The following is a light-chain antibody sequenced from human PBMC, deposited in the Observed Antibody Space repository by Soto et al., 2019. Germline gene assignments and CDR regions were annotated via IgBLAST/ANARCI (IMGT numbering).Light chain of an antibody. CDR2: GAS. CDR3: QQYGSSPPLT. J-gene: IGKJ4*01. CDR1: QSVSSSY. V-gene: IGKV3-20*01. Sequence: ESGVTQSPGTLSLSPGERATLSCRASQSVSSSYLAWYQQKPGQAPRLLIYGASSRATSIPDRFSGSGSGTDFTLTISRLEPEDFAVYYCQQYGSSPPLTFGGGTKVEIK.